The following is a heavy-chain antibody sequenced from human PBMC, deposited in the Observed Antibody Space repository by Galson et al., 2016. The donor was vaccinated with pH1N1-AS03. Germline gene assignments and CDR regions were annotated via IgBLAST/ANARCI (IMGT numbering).Heavy chain of an antibody. V-gene: IGHV5-51*01. CDR2: INPRDSGI. Sequence: QSGAEVKKPGESLKISCKVSGNRFSENWIAWVRQTPGKGLEWMGVINPRDSGIRYSPSFQGQVTISADQSIATAYVQWTSLRASDTATYYCVRLSPQRELRGYVDPWGQGTPVIVSS. D-gene: IGHD1-7*01. J-gene: IGHJ5*02. CDR3: VRLSPQRELRGYVDP. CDR1: GNRFSENW.